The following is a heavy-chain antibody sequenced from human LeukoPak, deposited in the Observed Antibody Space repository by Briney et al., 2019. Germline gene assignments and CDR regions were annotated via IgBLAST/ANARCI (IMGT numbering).Heavy chain of an antibody. J-gene: IGHJ5*02. V-gene: IGHV4-34*01. Sequence: SETLSLTCAVYGGSFSGYYWSWIRQPPGKGLEWIGEINHSGSTNYNPSLKSRVTISVDTSKNQFSLKLSSVTAADTAVYYCARIRYCSGGSCSWGQGALVTVSS. D-gene: IGHD2-15*01. CDR1: GGSFSGYY. CDR2: INHSGST. CDR3: ARIRYCSGGSCS.